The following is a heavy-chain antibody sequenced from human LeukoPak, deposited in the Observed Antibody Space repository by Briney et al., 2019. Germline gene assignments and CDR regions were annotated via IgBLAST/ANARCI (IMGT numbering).Heavy chain of an antibody. Sequence: PSETLSLTCSVSGGSINRGSKYWGWIRQSPGKGLEWIGSVYYSGSTDYNSSLKSRVTISVDTSKNHFSLKLSSVTAADTAVYYCATFSGNYVFDYWGQGTRVTVSS. D-gene: IGHD1-26*01. J-gene: IGHJ4*02. CDR3: ATFSGNYVFDY. CDR1: GGSINRGSKY. V-gene: IGHV4-39*02. CDR2: VYYSGST.